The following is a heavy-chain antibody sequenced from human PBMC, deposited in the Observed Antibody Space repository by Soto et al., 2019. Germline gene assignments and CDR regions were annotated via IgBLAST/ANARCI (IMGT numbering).Heavy chain of an antibody. CDR3: ARVPCSSTSCYSYYYYGMDV. CDR1: GGTFSSYA. Sequence: QVQLVQSGAEVKKPGSSVKVSCKASGGTFSSYAISWVRQAPGQGLEWMGGIIPIFGTANYAQKFQGRVTITADESTSTAYMELRSLRSEDTAVYYCARVPCSSTSCYSYYYYGMDVWGQGTTVTVSS. V-gene: IGHV1-69*01. D-gene: IGHD2-2*01. CDR2: IIPIFGTA. J-gene: IGHJ6*02.